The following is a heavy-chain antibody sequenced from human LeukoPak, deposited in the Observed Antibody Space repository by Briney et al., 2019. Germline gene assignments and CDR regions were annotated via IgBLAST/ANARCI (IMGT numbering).Heavy chain of an antibody. Sequence: ASVKVSCKASGGTFSSYAISWVRQAPGQGLEWMGRIIPIFGTANYAQRFQGRVTITADKSTSTAYMELSSLRSEDTAVYYCARDGGSGSYPNYWGQGTLVTVSS. CDR3: ARDGGSGSYPNY. D-gene: IGHD3-10*01. CDR2: IIPIFGTA. V-gene: IGHV1-69*06. CDR1: GGTFSSYA. J-gene: IGHJ4*02.